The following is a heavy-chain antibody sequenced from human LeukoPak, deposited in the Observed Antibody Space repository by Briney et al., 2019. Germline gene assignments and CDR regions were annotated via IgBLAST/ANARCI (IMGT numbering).Heavy chain of an antibody. J-gene: IGHJ6*03. V-gene: IGHV3-23*01. Sequence: GGSLRLSCAASGFIFSSYAMSWVRQAPGKGLEWVSYGGSGGSTYYADSVKGRFTVSRDNSKSTLYLQMNSLTAEDTAGYYCAKMRGQYYHSYYMDAWGKGTTVTVSS. CDR3: AKMRGQYYHSYYMDA. CDR2: GGSGGST. CDR1: GFIFSSYA.